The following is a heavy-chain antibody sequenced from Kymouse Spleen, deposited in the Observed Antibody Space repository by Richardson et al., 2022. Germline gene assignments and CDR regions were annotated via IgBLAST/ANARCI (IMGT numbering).Heavy chain of an antibody. CDR1: GFTFSSYA. V-gene: IGHV3-23*04. Sequence: EVQLVESGGGLVQPGGSLRLSCAASGFTFSSYAMSWVRQAPGKGLEWVSAISGSGGSTYYADSVKGRFTISRDNSKNTLYLQMNSLRAEDTAVYYCAKDTPLVQGHYYYYGMDVWGQGTTVTVSS. CDR3: AKDTPLVQGHYYYYGMDV. D-gene: IGHD4-11,IGHD5-18,IGHD1-1*01. J-gene: IGHJ6*02. CDR2: ISGSGGST.